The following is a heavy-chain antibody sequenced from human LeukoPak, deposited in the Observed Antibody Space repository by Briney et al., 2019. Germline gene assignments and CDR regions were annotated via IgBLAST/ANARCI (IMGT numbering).Heavy chain of an antibody. CDR1: GGSLSGYY. J-gene: IGHJ4*02. D-gene: IGHD2-2*01. CDR2: INHSGST. Sequence: KPSETLSLTCAVYGGSLSGYYWSWIRQPPGKGLEWIGEINHSGSTNHNPSLKSRVTISVDTSKNQFSLKLSSVTAADTAVYYCARSRRETYCSSTSCAKYYFDYWGQGTLVTVSS. V-gene: IGHV4-34*01. CDR3: ARSRRETYCSSTSCAKYYFDY.